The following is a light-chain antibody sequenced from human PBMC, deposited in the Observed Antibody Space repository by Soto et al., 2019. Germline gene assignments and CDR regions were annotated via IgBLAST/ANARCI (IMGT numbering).Light chain of an antibody. CDR3: CSYAGTSTYV. Sequence: QSVLTQPASVSGSPGQSITISCTGTSSDVGSYNLVSWYQQHPGKAPKLMIYEVTKRPSGISNRFSGSKSGNTASLTISGLQADDEADSYCCSYAGTSTYVFGTGTKVTVL. CDR2: EVT. J-gene: IGLJ1*01. V-gene: IGLV2-23*02. CDR1: SSDVGSYNL.